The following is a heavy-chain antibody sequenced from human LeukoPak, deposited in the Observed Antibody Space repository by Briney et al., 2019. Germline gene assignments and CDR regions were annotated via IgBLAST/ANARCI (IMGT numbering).Heavy chain of an antibody. CDR2: IPYDGSNK. CDR1: GFTFSTYA. D-gene: IGHD6-13*01. CDR3: AHPTEYSSSWYGNWFDP. J-gene: IGHJ5*02. Sequence: GRSLRLSCAASGFTFSTYAMHWVRQAPGKGLEWVAVIPYDGSNKYYADSVKGRFTISRENSKNRLYLQMNSLRAEDTAVYYCAHPTEYSSSWYGNWFDPWGRGTLVTVSS. V-gene: IGHV3-30*04.